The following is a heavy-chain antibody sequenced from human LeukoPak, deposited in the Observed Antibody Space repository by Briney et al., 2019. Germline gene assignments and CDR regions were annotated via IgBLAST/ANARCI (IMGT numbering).Heavy chain of an antibody. CDR1: GFTVSSNY. Sequence: GGSLRLSCAASGFTVSSNYMSWARQAPGKGLEWVSVIYSGGSTYYADSVKGRFTISRHNSKNTLYLQMNSLRAEDTAVYYCARDSRYSSSGYFDYWGQGTLVTVSS. V-gene: IGHV3-53*04. CDR2: IYSGGST. CDR3: ARDSRYSSSGYFDY. D-gene: IGHD6-13*01. J-gene: IGHJ4*02.